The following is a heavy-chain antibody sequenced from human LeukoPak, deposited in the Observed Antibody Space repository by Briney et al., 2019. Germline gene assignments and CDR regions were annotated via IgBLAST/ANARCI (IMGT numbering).Heavy chain of an antibody. Sequence: IAESLEKELEWIGEINHSGSTNYNPSLKSRVTISVDTSKNQFSLMLSSVTAADTAVYYCARVPYYDFWSRKYYFDYWGQGTLVTVSS. D-gene: IGHD3-3*01. J-gene: IGHJ4*02. V-gene: IGHV4-34*01. CDR2: INHSGST. CDR3: ARVPYYDFWSRKYYFDY.